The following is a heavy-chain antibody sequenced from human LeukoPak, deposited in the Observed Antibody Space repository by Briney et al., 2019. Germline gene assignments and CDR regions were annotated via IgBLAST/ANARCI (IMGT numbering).Heavy chain of an antibody. V-gene: IGHV3-30*04. J-gene: IGHJ4*02. CDR3: AREGRFKAQHLFDY. D-gene: IGHD2-2*01. CDR2: IPYDGSQN. Sequence: GGSLRLSCAASDFPFIGYTMHWVRQAPRKGLEWVAGIPYDGSQNSYADSVKGRFSISRDNSKSALYLQLSSLRPEDTAVYYCAREGRFKAQHLFDYWGQGTMVAVSS. CDR1: DFPFIGYT.